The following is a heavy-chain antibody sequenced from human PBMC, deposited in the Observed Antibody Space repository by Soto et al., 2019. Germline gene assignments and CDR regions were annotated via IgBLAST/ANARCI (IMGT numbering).Heavy chain of an antibody. V-gene: IGHV3-30-3*01. CDR1: GFTFSSYA. CDR2: ISYDGSNK. J-gene: IGHJ6*02. CDR3: ARDQSSYYSSGSSPLGYCGMDV. Sequence: QVQLVESGGGVVQPGRSLRLSCAASGFTFSSYAMHWVRQAPGKGLEWVAVISYDGSNKYYADSVKGRFTSYRHNSKNTMYLQMNSLRAEDTAVYYCARDQSSYYSSGSSPLGYCGMDVWGQGTTVTVSS. D-gene: IGHD3-10*01.